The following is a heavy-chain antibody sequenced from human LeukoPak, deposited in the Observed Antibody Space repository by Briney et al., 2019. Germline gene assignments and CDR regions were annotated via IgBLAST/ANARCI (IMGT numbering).Heavy chain of an antibody. CDR2: ISSSSSYI. Sequence: GGSLRLSCAASGFTFSSHSLNWVRQAPGKGLEWVSSISSSSSYIYYADSVKGRFSISRDNAKNSLFLQMNSLTAGDTAVFYCARDWRNKYSNSWSRGEWYFDLWGRGTLVTVSS. CDR1: GFTFSSHS. J-gene: IGHJ2*01. D-gene: IGHD6-13*01. V-gene: IGHV3-21*01. CDR3: ARDWRNKYSNSWSRGEWYFDL.